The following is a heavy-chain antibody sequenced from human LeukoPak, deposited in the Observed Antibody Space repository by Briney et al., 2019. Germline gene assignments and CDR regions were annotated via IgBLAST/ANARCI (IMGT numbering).Heavy chain of an antibody. D-gene: IGHD4-23*01. V-gene: IGHV1-18*01. CDR1: GYTFTSYG. Sequence: GASVKVSCKASGYTFTSYGISWVRQAPGQGLEWMGWISAYNGNTNYAQKLQGRVTMTTDTSTSTAYMELSSLRSEDTAVYYCATDIRLGTTVVKAALGYWGQGTLVTVSS. CDR2: ISAYNGNT. J-gene: IGHJ4*02. CDR3: ATDIRLGTTVVKAALGY.